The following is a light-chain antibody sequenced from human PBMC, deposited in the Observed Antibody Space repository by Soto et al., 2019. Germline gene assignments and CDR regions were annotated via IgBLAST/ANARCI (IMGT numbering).Light chain of an antibody. CDR2: DVS. CDR1: SSDVGGDNY. J-gene: IGLJ2*01. V-gene: IGLV2-8*01. CDR3: SSYAASNNLGV. Sequence: QSALTQPPSASGSPGQSVTISCIGTSSDVGGDNYVSWYQQHPGKAPKLMIYDVSKRPSGVPDRFSGSKSGNTASLTVSGLQAEDEADYYCSSYAASNNLGVFGGGTKLTVL.